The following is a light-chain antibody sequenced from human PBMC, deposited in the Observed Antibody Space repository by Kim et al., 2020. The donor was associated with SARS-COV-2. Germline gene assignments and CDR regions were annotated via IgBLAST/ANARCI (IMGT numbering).Light chain of an antibody. Sequence: SYELTQPPSVSVSPGQTASITCSGDKLGDKYACWYQQKPGQSLVLVMYQDNKRPSGIPERFSGSNSGNTATLTISGTQAMDEADYYCQAWDSSTGVFGGGTQLTVL. CDR3: QAWDSSTGV. CDR2: QDN. CDR1: KLGDKY. J-gene: IGLJ2*01. V-gene: IGLV3-1*01.